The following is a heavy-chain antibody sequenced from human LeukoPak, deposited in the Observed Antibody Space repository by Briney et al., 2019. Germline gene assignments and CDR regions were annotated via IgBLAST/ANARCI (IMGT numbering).Heavy chain of an antibody. Sequence: QPGGSLRLSCAASGFTLTNYAMHWVRQPAGEGLEWVSALGTAGDTFYPGSVKGRPSISRDNAKKSLFLQMNSLRVEDTAIYYCARQSTPHGNFDYWGQGTLVTVSS. V-gene: IGHV3-13*01. D-gene: IGHD5-24*01. CDR2: LGTAGDT. CDR3: ARQSTPHGNFDY. J-gene: IGHJ4*02. CDR1: GFTLTNYA.